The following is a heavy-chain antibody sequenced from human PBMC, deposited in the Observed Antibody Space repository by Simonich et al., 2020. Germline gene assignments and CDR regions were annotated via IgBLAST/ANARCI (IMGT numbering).Heavy chain of an antibody. CDR2: INHSGST. CDR1: GGSFSGYY. D-gene: IGHD6-13*01. Sequence: QVQLQQCGAGLLKPSETLSLTCAVYGGSFSGYYWSWLRQPPGKGLEWIGEINHSGSTNYNPSLKSRFTISVDTSKNQFSLKLSSVTAADTAVYYCARGLRVAAAGTAFQHWGQGTLVTVSS. J-gene: IGHJ1*01. V-gene: IGHV4-34*01. CDR3: ARGLRVAAAGTAFQH.